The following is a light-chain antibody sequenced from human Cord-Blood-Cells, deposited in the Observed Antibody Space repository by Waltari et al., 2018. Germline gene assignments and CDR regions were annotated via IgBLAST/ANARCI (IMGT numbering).Light chain of an antibody. CDR1: QSVSSN. CDR3: QQYNNWPFT. J-gene: IGKJ3*01. CDR2: GAY. Sequence: EIVMTQSPATLSVSPGESATLSCRASQSVSSNLAGYQQKPGQAPRLLIYGAYTRATGIPARFSGSGSGTEFTLTISSLQSEDFAFYYCQQYNNWPFTFGPGTKVDIK. V-gene: IGKV3-15*01.